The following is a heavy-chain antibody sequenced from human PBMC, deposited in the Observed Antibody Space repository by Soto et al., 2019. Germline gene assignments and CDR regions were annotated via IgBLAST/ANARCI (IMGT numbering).Heavy chain of an antibody. J-gene: IGHJ5*02. CDR2: LLRPGRST. Sequence: EVLLLQSGGGLVQPGGSLRLSCAASGFMFSDYAMTWARQAPGKELEWVSGLLRPGRSTYYADSVKGRFTISGDTSANTVYLQMNSLRAEDTAVYYCARDPRLRGLLTGTTFDPWGQGTLVTVSS. CDR3: ARDPRLRGLLTGTTFDP. D-gene: IGHD1-7*01. CDR1: GFMFSDYA. V-gene: IGHV3-23*01.